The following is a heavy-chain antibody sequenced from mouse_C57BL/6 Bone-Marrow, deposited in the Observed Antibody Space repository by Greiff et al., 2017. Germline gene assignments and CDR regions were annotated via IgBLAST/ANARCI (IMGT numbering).Heavy chain of an antibody. CDR2: IYPRSGNT. V-gene: IGHV1-81*01. CDR1: GYTFTSYG. Sequence: QVQLQQSGAELARPGASVKLSCKASGYTFTSYGISWVKQRPGQGLEWIGEIYPRSGNTYYNEKFKGKATLTADKSSSTAYMELRSLTSEDSAVYFCEKATVVATDFDYWGQGTTVTVSS. D-gene: IGHD1-1*01. CDR3: EKATVVATDFDY. J-gene: IGHJ2*01.